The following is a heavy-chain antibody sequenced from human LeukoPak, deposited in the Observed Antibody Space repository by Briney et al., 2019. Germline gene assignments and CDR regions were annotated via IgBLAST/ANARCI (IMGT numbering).Heavy chain of an antibody. J-gene: IGHJ4*02. CDR3: ARARYSSSWACDY. V-gene: IGHV4-59*02. CDR1: GGSVSSYY. CDR2: IYYSGST. D-gene: IGHD6-13*01. Sequence: SETLSLTCTVSGGSVSSYYWSWIRQPPGKGLEWIGYIYYSGSTNYNPSLKSRVTISVDTSKNQFSLKLSSVTAADTAVYYCARARYSSSWACDYWGQGTLVTVSS.